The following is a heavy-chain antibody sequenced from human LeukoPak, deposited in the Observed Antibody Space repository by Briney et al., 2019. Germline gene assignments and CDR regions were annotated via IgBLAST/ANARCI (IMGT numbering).Heavy chain of an antibody. CDR2: IYYSGTT. CDR1: GGSISSVGYY. CDR3: ASSLNAYYYDSSGFDY. J-gene: IGHJ4*02. D-gene: IGHD3-22*01. Sequence: SETLSLTCTVSGGSISSVGYYWSWIRQHPGKGLEWIGYIYYSGTTYYNPSLKSRVTISADTSKNQFSLKLISVTAADTAVYYCASSLNAYYYDSSGFDYWGQGTLVTVSS. V-gene: IGHV4-31*03.